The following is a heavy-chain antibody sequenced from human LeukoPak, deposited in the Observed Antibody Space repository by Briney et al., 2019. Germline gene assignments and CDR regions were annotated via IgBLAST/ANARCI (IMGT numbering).Heavy chain of an antibody. Sequence: SETLSLTCTVSGGSISSSSFYWGWIRQPPGKGLEWIGSIYYSGSTYYNPSLKSRVTISVDTSKNQFSLKLNSVTAADTALYYCARLSNYFGSGSYYSPGYHFDYWGQGTLVTVSS. D-gene: IGHD3-10*01. CDR3: ARLSNYFGSGSYYSPGYHFDY. V-gene: IGHV4-39*01. CDR1: GGSISSSSFY. J-gene: IGHJ4*02. CDR2: IYYSGST.